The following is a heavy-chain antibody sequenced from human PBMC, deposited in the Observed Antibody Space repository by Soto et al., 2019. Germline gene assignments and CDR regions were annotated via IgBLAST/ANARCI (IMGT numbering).Heavy chain of an antibody. CDR1: GLTFSSYA. Sequence: EVQLLESGGGLVQPGGSLRLSCAASGLTFSSYAMSWVRQAPGKGLEWVSAISGSGGSTYYADSVKGRFTISRDNSKNTLYLQMNSLRAEDTAVYYCAKDRGSSSSLFDYWGQGTLVTVSS. V-gene: IGHV3-23*01. D-gene: IGHD6-6*01. CDR2: ISGSGGST. CDR3: AKDRGSSSSLFDY. J-gene: IGHJ4*02.